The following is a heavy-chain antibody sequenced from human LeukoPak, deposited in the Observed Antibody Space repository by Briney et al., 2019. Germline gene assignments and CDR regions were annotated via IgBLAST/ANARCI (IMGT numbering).Heavy chain of an antibody. D-gene: IGHD2-15*01. J-gene: IGHJ2*01. CDR1: SASLSSLY. V-gene: IGHV4-59*04. CDR2: IHYSGST. CDR3: ARLQNYGSAPWYFDL. Sequence: SETLSPTWTLSSASLSSLYSRWIRPPPREGREWNGSIHYSGSTYYNPSLRSRVTISVDTSKTQCSLRWSSVTAADTSVYYGARLQNYGSAPWYFDLWGRGALVTVSS.